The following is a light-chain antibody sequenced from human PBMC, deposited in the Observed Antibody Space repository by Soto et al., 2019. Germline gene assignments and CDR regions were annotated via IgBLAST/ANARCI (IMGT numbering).Light chain of an antibody. V-gene: IGKV3D-20*02. CDR1: QSVSSSY. CDR2: GAS. CDR3: QQRVHWLT. Sequence: EIVLTQSPGTLSLSPVERATLSCRASQSVSSSYLAWYQQKPGQAPRLLIYGASSRATGIPDRFSGSGSGTDFTLTISSLEPEDSAVYYCQQRVHWLTFGGGTKVDIK. J-gene: IGKJ4*01.